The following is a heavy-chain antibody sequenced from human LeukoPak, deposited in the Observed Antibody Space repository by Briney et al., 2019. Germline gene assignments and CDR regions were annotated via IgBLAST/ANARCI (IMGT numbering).Heavy chain of an antibody. CDR1: GFTFSSYG. CDR3: AKDLDSSGYYRPHLDY. CDR2: ISGSGGST. Sequence: GGSLRLSCAASGFTFSSYGMSWVRQAPGKGLEWVSAISGSGGSTYYADSVKGRFTISRDNSKNTLYLQMNSLRAEDTAVYYCAKDLDSSGYYRPHLDYWGQGTLVTVSS. D-gene: IGHD3-22*01. J-gene: IGHJ4*02. V-gene: IGHV3-23*01.